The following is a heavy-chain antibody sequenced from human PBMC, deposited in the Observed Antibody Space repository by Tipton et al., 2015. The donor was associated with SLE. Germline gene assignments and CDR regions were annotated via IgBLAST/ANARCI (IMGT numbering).Heavy chain of an antibody. V-gene: IGHV3-53*05. CDR2: IYSGGST. Sequence: SLRLSCAASGFTFSSYAMSWVRQAPGKGLGWVSVIYSGGSTYYADSVKGRFTISRDNSKNTLYLQMNSLRAEDTAVYYCARALGGTGGFDYWGQGTLVTVSS. J-gene: IGHJ4*02. CDR3: ARALGGTGGFDY. D-gene: IGHD2-15*01. CDR1: GFTFSSYA.